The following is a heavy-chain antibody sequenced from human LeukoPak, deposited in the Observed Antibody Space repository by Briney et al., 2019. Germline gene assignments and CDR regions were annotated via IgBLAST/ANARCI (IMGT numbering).Heavy chain of an antibody. D-gene: IGHD3-3*01. V-gene: IGHV4-39*01. Sequence: SETLSLTCTVSGGSISSSSYYWGWIRQPPGKGLEWTGSIYYSGSTYYNPSLKSRVTISVDTSKNQFSLKLSSVTAADTAVYYCASPYYDFWSGHQNFYYYYMDVWGKGTTVTVSS. CDR3: ASPYYDFWSGHQNFYYYYMDV. CDR2: IYYSGST. CDR1: GGSISSSSYY. J-gene: IGHJ6*03.